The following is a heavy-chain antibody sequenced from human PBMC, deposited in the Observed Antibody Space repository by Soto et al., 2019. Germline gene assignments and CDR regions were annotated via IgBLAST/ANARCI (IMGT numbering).Heavy chain of an antibody. V-gene: IGHV1-69*01. CDR3: ARQMNRGVIFDY. CDR2: IIPIFGTT. D-gene: IGHD3-10*01. CDR1: GGIFSDYA. J-gene: IGHJ4*02. Sequence: QVQLVQSGAEVRRPGSSVKVSCKTSGGIFSDYAPSWVRQAPGQGLEWMGRIIPIFGTTIYAQKFHGRVTITADEPTSTAFMELSSLRSEDTAVYYCARQMNRGVIFDYWGQGTLVTVSS.